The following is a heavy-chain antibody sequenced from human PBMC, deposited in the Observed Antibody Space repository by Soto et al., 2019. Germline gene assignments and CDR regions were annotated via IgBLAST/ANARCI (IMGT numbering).Heavy chain of an antibody. J-gene: IGHJ6*02. Sequence: SETLSLTCTVSGGSISSYYWSWIRQPPGKGLEWIGYIYYSGSTNYNPSLKSRVTISVDTSKNQFSLKLSSVTAADTAVYYCARYRAEYCSSTSCYIYYGMDVWGQGTTVTVSS. CDR1: GGSISSYY. D-gene: IGHD2-2*02. CDR3: ARYRAEYCSSTSCYIYYGMDV. CDR2: IYYSGST. V-gene: IGHV4-59*01.